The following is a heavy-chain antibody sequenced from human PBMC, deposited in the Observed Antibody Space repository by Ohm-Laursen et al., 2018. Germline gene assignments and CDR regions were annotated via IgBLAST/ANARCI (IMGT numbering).Heavy chain of an antibody. CDR2: INHAGST. CDR3: AKMVGAWDFFDY. J-gene: IGHJ4*02. V-gene: IGHV4-34*01. CDR1: GGSFSGYY. Sequence: SETLSLTCAVYGGSFSGYYWSWIRQPPGKGLEWIGEINHAGSTNYNPSLESRVTISVDPSKNQFSLKLSSVTAADTALYYCAKMVGAWDFFDYWGQGTLVTVSS. D-gene: IGHD1-26*01.